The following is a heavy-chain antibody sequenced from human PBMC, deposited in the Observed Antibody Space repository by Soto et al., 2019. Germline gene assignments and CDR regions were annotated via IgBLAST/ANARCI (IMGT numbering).Heavy chain of an antibody. CDR1: GGSISSGDYY. Sequence: SETLSLTCTVSGGSISSGDYYWCWIRQPPGKGLEWIGYIYYSGSTYYNPSLKSRVTISVDTSKNQFSLKLSSVTAADTAVYYCARDRPSDYSNSGAVDYWGQGILVTVSS. V-gene: IGHV4-30-4*01. D-gene: IGHD4-4*01. CDR2: IYYSGST. CDR3: ARDRPSDYSNSGAVDY. J-gene: IGHJ4*02.